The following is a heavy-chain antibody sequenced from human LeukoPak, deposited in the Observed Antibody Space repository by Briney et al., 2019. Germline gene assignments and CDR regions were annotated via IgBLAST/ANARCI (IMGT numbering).Heavy chain of an antibody. D-gene: IGHD4-17*01. J-gene: IGHJ6*03. CDR1: GFIFSDYY. Sequence: GGSLRLSCAASGFIFSDYYMSWIRQAPAKGLEWVSYISSGGSTIYYADSVKGRFTISRDNAKNSLYLQMNSLRAEDTAVYYCARVAGDYVLVFYYYMDVWGKGTTVTVSS. V-gene: IGHV3-11*04. CDR2: ISSGGSTI. CDR3: ARVAGDYVLVFYYYMDV.